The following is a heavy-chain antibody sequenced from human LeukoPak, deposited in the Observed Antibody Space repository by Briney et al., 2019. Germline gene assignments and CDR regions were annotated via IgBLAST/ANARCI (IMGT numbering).Heavy chain of an antibody. CDR3: AKGRYSYCRTFDY. V-gene: IGHV4-34*01. CDR2: INHSGST. J-gene: IGHJ4*02. Sequence: SETLSLTCTVSGGSISSYYWSWIRQAPGKGLEWIGEINHSGSTNYNPSLKSRVTISVDTSKNQFSLKLSSVTAADTAVYYCAKGRYSYCRTFDYWGQGTLVTVSS. D-gene: IGHD5-18*01. CDR1: GGSISSYY.